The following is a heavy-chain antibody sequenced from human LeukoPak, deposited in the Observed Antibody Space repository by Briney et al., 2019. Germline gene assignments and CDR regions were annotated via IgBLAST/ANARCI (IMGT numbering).Heavy chain of an antibody. J-gene: IGHJ4*02. CDR2: IYPCDSDT. CDR3: ARQKYYYGSGSRHPFDY. V-gene: IGHV5-51*01. Sequence: GESLKISCKGSGYSFTSYWIGWVRQMPGKDLEWMGIIYPCDSDTRYSPSFQGQVTISADKSISTSYLQWSSLKASDTAMNYCARQKYYYGSGSRHPFDYWGQGTLVTVSS. CDR1: GYSFTSYW. D-gene: IGHD3-10*01.